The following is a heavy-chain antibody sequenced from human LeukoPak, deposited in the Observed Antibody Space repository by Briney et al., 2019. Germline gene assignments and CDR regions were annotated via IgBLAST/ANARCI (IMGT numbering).Heavy chain of an antibody. Sequence: GGSLRLSCAASGFTFSSYGMHWVRQAPGKGLEWVAVIWYDGSNKYYADSVKGRFTISRDNSKNTLYLQMHSLRAEDTAVYYCANSVRGYYYYGMDAWGQGTTVTVSS. CDR3: ANSVRGYYYYGMDA. J-gene: IGHJ6*02. V-gene: IGHV3-33*06. D-gene: IGHD4-23*01. CDR2: IWYDGSNK. CDR1: GFTFSSYG.